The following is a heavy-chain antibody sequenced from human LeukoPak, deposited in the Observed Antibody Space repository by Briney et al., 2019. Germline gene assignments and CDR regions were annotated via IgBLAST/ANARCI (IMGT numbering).Heavy chain of an antibody. D-gene: IGHD4/OR15-4a*01. J-gene: IGHJ6*03. CDR1: GYSFTSYW. CDR3: ARYGELPPSYYYYYMDV. V-gene: IGHV5-51*01. CDR2: IYPGDFDT. Sequence: GESLKIPCKGSGYSFTSYWIGWVRQMPGKGLEWMGIIYPGDFDTRYSPSFQGQDTISADKSISTAYLQWSSLKASDTAMYYCARYGELPPSYYYYYMDVWGKGTTVTVSS.